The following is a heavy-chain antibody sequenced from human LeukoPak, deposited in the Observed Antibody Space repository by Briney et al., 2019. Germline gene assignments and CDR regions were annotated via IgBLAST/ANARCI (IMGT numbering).Heavy chain of an antibody. Sequence: SQTLSLTCAISGDSVSSYNAAWNWIRQPPSKGLEWLGRTYYRSKWYNDYAVSVKSRITINPDTPKNQFSLQLNFVTPEDTAVYYCARDLQRAFDIWGQGTMVTVSS. D-gene: IGHD5-24*01. CDR3: ARDLQRAFDI. CDR2: TYYRSKWYN. J-gene: IGHJ3*02. V-gene: IGHV6-1*01. CDR1: GDSVSSYNAA.